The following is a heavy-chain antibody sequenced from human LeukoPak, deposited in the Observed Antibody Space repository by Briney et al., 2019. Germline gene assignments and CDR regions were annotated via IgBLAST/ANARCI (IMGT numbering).Heavy chain of an antibody. CDR1: GGSISSYY. J-gene: IGHJ4*02. V-gene: IGHV4-59*01. Sequence: PSETLSLTCTVSGGSISSYYWSWIRQPPGKGLEWIGYIYYSGSTNYNPSLKSRVTISVDTSKNQFSLKLSSVTAADTAVYYCARVDPDSSSTLEVFDYWGQGTLVTVSS. D-gene: IGHD6-6*01. CDR2: IYYSGST. CDR3: ARVDPDSSSTLEVFDY.